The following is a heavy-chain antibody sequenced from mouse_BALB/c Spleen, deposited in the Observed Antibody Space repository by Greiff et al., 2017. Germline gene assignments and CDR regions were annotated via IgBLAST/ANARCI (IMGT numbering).Heavy chain of an antibody. CDR1: GFNIKDYY. CDR3: ARWGDLYYFDY. V-gene: IGHV14-1*02. D-gene: IGHD2-13*01. J-gene: IGHJ2*01. CDR2: IDPENGNT. Sequence: VQLQQSGAELVRPGALVKLSCKASGFNIKDYYMHWVKQRPEQGLEWIGWIDPENGNTIYDPKFQGKASITADTSSNTAYLQLSSLKSEDTAVYYWARWGDLYYFDYWGQGTTLTVSS.